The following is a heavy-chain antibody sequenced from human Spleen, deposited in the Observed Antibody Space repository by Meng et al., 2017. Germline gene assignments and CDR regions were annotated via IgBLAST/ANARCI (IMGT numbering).Heavy chain of an antibody. D-gene: IGHD3-10*01. Sequence: GGSLRLSCAASGFYFLNAYMSWARQGPGKGLEWVGRINSNPVGGTIEYAAAVKGRFTISRDDSKNTLYLQMNSLKTEDTAVYYYTTDVRITMVRGVIIRADWFDPWGQGTLVTVSS. J-gene: IGHJ5*02. CDR1: GFYFLNAY. CDR2: INSNPVGGTI. CDR3: TTDVRITMVRGVIIRADWFDP. V-gene: IGHV3-15*01.